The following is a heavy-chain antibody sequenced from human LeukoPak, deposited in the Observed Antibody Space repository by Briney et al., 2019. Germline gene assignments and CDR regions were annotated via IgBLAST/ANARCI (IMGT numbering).Heavy chain of an antibody. D-gene: IGHD6-19*01. J-gene: IGHJ4*02. V-gene: IGHV1-2*02. CDR1: GYTFTGYY. Sequence: ASVKVSCKASGYTFTGYYMHWVRQAPGQGLERMGWINPNSGGTNYAQKFQGRVTMTRNTSISTAYMELSRLRSDDTAVYYCARGPYSSGWYFVWGQGTLVTVSS. CDR3: ARGPYSSGWYFV. CDR2: INPNSGGT.